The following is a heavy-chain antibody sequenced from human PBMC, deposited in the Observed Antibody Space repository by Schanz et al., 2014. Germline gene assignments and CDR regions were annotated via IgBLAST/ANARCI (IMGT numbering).Heavy chain of an antibody. CDR1: GFTFSSYA. J-gene: IGHJ3*02. D-gene: IGHD3-22*01. Sequence: EVQLLESGGGLVQPGGSLRLSCAASGFTFSSYAMSWVRQAPGKGLEWVSAISGGGGSTYYADSVKGRFTISRDNSKNTMYLQMNSLRDEDTAVYYCAKEITVIVVVLDAFDIWGQGTMVTVSS. CDR2: ISGGGGST. CDR3: AKEITVIVVVLDAFDI. V-gene: IGHV3-23*01.